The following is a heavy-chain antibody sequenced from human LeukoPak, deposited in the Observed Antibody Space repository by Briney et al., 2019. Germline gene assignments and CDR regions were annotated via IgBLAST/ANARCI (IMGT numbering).Heavy chain of an antibody. CDR3: ARSPWLYYFDY. J-gene: IGHJ4*02. D-gene: IGHD3-22*01. V-gene: IGHV1-2*02. CDR2: INPKSDGT. CDR1: GYTFTGYY. Sequence: ASVKVSCKASGYTFTGYYMHWVRQAPGQGLEWMGWINPKSDGTNYAQKFQGRVTMTRDTSISTAYMELSRLRSDDTAVYYCARSPWLYYFDYWGQGTLVTVSS.